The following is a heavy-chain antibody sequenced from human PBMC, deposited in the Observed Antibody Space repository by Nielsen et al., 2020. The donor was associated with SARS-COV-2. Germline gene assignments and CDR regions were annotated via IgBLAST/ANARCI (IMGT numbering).Heavy chain of an antibody. D-gene: IGHD5-12*01. CDR1: GFTFSSYG. Sequence: GGSLRLSCAASGFTFSSYGMHWVRQAPGKGLEWVAVIWYDGSNKYYADSVKGRFTISRDNSKNTLYLQMNSLRAEDTAVYYCAKGPRSGYDYFDYWGQGTLVTVSS. CDR3: AKGPRSGYDYFDY. CDR2: IWYDGSNK. J-gene: IGHJ4*02. V-gene: IGHV3-33*06.